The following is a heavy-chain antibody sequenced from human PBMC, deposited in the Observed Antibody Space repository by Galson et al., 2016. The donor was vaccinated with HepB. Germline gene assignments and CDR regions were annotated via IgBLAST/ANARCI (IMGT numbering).Heavy chain of an antibody. CDR2: ISGSGGST. Sequence: SLRLSCAASGFTFSSYAMTWVRQAPGKGLEWVSAISGSGGSTYYVDSVKGRFTISRDNSKNTLYLQMNSLRAEDTAVYYCAKGGSFGFYSRFDPWGQGTLVTVSS. CDR3: AKGGSFGFYSRFDP. D-gene: IGHD3-16*01. CDR1: GFTFSSYA. V-gene: IGHV3-23*01. J-gene: IGHJ5*02.